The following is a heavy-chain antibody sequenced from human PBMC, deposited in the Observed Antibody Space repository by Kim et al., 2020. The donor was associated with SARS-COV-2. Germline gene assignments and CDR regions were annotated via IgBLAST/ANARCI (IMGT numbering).Heavy chain of an antibody. CDR3: ARGYSSSWYGLDY. V-gene: IGHV1-3*01. J-gene: IGHJ4*02. Sequence: ASVKVSCKASGYTFTSYAMHWVRQAPGQRLEWMGWINAGNGNTKYSQKFQGRVTITRDTSASTAYMELSSLRSEDTAVYYCARGYSSSWYGLDYWGQGTLVTVSS. D-gene: IGHD6-13*01. CDR2: INAGNGNT. CDR1: GYTFTSYA.